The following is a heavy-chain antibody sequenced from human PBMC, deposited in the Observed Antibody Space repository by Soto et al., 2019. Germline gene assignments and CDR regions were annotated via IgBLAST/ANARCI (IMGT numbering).Heavy chain of an antibody. V-gene: IGHV3-30-3*01. CDR2: ISYDGSNK. Sequence: QVQLVESGGGVVQPGRSLRLSCTASGFTFSTYAMHWVRQAPGKGLEWVAVISYDGSNKYYADSVKGRFTISRDNSKNTLYLQMNSLGADDTPVYHCARNKRDLRMWEWLYDFAYWGEGTLVT. J-gene: IGHJ4*02. D-gene: IGHD3-3*01. CDR3: ARNKRDLRMWEWLYDFAY. CDR1: GFTFSTYA.